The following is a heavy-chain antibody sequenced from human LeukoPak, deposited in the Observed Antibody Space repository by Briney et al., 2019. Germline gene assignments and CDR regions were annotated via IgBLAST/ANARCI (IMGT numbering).Heavy chain of an antibody. D-gene: IGHD2-15*01. V-gene: IGHV4-30-4*01. CDR3: ARDRCSGGSCYRGLVY. CDR2: IYYSGST. CDR1: GGSISSGDYY. Sequence: SETLSLTCTVSGGSISSGDYYWSWIRQPPGKGPEWIGYIYYSGSTYYNPSLKSRVTISVDTSKNQFSLKLSSVTAADTAVYYCARDRCSGGSCYRGLVYWGQGTLVTVSS. J-gene: IGHJ4*02.